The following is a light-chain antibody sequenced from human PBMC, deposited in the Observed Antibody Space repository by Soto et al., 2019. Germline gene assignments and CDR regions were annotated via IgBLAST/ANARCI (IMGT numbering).Light chain of an antibody. CDR2: AAS. V-gene: IGKV1-39*01. CDR1: QSITDY. CDR3: QQTYSTPTWT. J-gene: IGKJ1*01. Sequence: DIQLTQSPSSLSASVGDRVTISCRASQSITDYLTWYQQKPGKAPKLLIYAASSLQSGVPSRFSGSGSGTDFTLTISSLQPEDFATYYCQQTYSTPTWTFGQGTKVDI.